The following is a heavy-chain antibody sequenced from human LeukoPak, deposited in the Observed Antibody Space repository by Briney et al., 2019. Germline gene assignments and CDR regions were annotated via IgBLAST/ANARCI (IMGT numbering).Heavy chain of an antibody. J-gene: IGHJ4*02. D-gene: IGHD5-18*01. Sequence: SVNVSCKASGGTFSSYAISWVRQAPGQGLEWMGGIIPIFGTANYAQKFQGRVTITTDESTSTAYMELSSLRSEDTAVYYCARDVSDTAMVIGSVSFDYWGQGTLVTVSS. CDR1: GGTFSSYA. V-gene: IGHV1-69*05. CDR2: IIPIFGTA. CDR3: ARDVSDTAMVIGSVSFDY.